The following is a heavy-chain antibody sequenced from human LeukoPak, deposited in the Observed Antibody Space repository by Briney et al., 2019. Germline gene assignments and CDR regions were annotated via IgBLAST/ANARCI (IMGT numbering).Heavy chain of an antibody. CDR3: ARGLLYLDY. CDR1: GFTFSTSG. Sequence: GRSLRLSCAASGFTFSTSGMHWVRQAPGKGLEWVANIKQDGSEKYYVDSVKGRFTISRDNAKNSLYLQMNSLRAEDTAVYYCARGLLYLDYWGQGSPVTVSS. D-gene: IGHD3-10*01. CDR2: IKQDGSEK. V-gene: IGHV3-7*01. J-gene: IGHJ4*02.